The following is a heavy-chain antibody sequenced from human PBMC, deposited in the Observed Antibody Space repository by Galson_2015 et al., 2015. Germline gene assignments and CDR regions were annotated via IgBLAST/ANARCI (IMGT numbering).Heavy chain of an antibody. D-gene: IGHD1-1*01. CDR3: AKHGTQGRDAFDI. CDR1: GFTFSSYA. Sequence: SLRLSCAASGFTFSSYAMSWVRQAPGKGLEWVSAISGSGGSTYYADSVKGRFTISRDNSKNTLYLQMNSLRAEDTAVYYCAKHGTQGRDAFDIWGQGTMVTISS. CDR2: ISGSGGST. J-gene: IGHJ3*02. V-gene: IGHV3-23*01.